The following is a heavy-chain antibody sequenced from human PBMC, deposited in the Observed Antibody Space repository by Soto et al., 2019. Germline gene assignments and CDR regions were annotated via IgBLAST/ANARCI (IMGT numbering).Heavy chain of an antibody. CDR1: GFTFSSYW. CDR3: ARATGGYGPIDY. J-gene: IGHJ4*02. V-gene: IGHV3-33*08. Sequence: GGSLRLSCAASGFTFSSYWMSWVRQAPGKGLEWVAIIWYDGSNKYYADSVKGRFTISRDNSKNTLYVQMNSLRAEDTAVYYCARATGGYGPIDYWGQGTLVTVSS. D-gene: IGHD5-12*01. CDR2: IWYDGSNK.